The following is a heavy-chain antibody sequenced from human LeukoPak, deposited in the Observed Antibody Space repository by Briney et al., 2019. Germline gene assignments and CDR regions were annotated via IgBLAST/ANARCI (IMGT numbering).Heavy chain of an antibody. CDR3: AKDRRGTLDY. CDR1: GFTFSSYG. V-gene: IGHV3-23*01. Sequence: GGSLRLSCAASGFTFSSYGMSWVRQAPGKGLEWVSAISGSGGSTYYADSVKGRFAISRDNSKNTLYLQMNSLRAEDTAVYYCAKDRRGTLDYWGQGTLVTVSS. J-gene: IGHJ4*02. CDR2: ISGSGGST.